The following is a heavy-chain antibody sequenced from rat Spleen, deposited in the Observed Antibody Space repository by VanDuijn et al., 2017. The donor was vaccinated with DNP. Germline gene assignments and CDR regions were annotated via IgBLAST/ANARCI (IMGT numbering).Heavy chain of an antibody. J-gene: IGHJ2*01. CDR2: IGYDGDSN. Sequence: EVQLVESGGDLVQPGRSLKLSCAASGFTFSDYYMAWVRQTPTEGLEWVAYIGYDGDSNYNGDSVQGRFTISRDNAKSTLYLQMDSLRSEDTATYYCARPDYWGQGVMVTVSS. CDR3: ARPDY. V-gene: IGHV5-7*01. CDR1: GFTFSDYY.